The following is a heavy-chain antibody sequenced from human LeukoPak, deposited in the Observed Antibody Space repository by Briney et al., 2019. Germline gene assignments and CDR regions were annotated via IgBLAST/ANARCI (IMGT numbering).Heavy chain of an antibody. CDR2: IYYSGCT. Sequence: SETLSLTCAVPGASISSGGYSWTWIRQPPGKGLEWIGNIYYSGCTDYNPSLKSRVTMSVDRSKNQFSLNLSSVTAADTAVYYCARAKEITMVRGLIITFYFNYWGQGTLVTVSS. V-gene: IGHV4-30-2*01. J-gene: IGHJ4*02. D-gene: IGHD3-10*01. CDR1: GASISSGGYS. CDR3: ARAKEITMVRGLIITFYFNY.